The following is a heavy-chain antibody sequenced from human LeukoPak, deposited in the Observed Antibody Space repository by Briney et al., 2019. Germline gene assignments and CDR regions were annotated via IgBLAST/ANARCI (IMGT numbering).Heavy chain of an antibody. CDR3: ASSSGASLGYFDY. V-gene: IGHV3-21*01. Sequence: GGSLRLSCSASGFTFSSYSMNWVRQAPGKRLEWVSSISSGSTYIYYADSVKGRFTLSRDNAENSLYLQMNSLRAEDTAVYYCASSSGASLGYFDYWGQGTLVTVSS. J-gene: IGHJ4*02. CDR1: GFTFSSYS. D-gene: IGHD2-15*01. CDR2: ISSGSTYI.